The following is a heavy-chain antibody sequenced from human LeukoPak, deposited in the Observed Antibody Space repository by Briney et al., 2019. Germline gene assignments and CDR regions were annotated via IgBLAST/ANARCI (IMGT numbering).Heavy chain of an antibody. CDR2: VFYTGDT. J-gene: IGHJ4*02. CDR3: ARHPFATPFDH. CDR1: GGSISSFY. V-gene: IGHV4-59*08. D-gene: IGHD2-15*01. Sequence: SETLSLTCAVSGGSISSFYWSWIRQPPGKGLEWIGYVFYTGDTNSNPSFKSRVTMSLDTSKNQLSLGLTSVTAADTAVYYCARHPFATPFDHWGRGTLVTVSS.